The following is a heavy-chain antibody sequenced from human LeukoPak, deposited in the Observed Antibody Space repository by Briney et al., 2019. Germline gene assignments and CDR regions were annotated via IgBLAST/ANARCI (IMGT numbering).Heavy chain of an antibody. CDR1: GITFRSYA. D-gene: IGHD5-12*01. Sequence: TGGSLRLSCSASGITFRSYAMHWVRQAPGKGLEYVSAISSNGGSTYYAGSVKGRFTISRDNSKNTLYLQMSSLRAEDTAVYYCVKDRDSGYDSLDYWGQGTLVTVSS. CDR2: ISSNGGST. J-gene: IGHJ4*02. CDR3: VKDRDSGYDSLDY. V-gene: IGHV3-64D*06.